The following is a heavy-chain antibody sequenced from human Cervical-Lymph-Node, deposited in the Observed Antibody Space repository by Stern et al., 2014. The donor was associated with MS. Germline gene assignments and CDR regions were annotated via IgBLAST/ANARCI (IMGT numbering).Heavy chain of an antibody. D-gene: IGHD5-12*01. Sequence: QVQLVQSGAEVKKPGASVEVSCTSSGFSFNTYYMHWVRQAPGQGLEWLGLINPSGRTTTYAQKFQARMTMTRDTSTTTFYMILDSLTSDDTAVYFGASRIGGYRKHDAFDIWGQGTVVTVSS. V-gene: IGHV1-46*02. CDR3: ASRIGGYRKHDAFDI. J-gene: IGHJ3*02. CDR1: GFSFNTYY. CDR2: INPSGRTT.